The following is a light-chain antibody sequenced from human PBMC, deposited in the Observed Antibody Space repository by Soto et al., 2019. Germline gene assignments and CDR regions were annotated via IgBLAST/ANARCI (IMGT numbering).Light chain of an antibody. Sequence: EIVMTQSPATLSVSPGERATLSCRASQSISSTLAWYQHKPGQAPRLLIYGASTRATGIPARFSGSGSGTEFTLTISSLQSEDFAVYYCQQYNDWPLWTFGQGTKVEIK. J-gene: IGKJ1*01. V-gene: IGKV3-15*01. CDR2: GAS. CDR1: QSISST. CDR3: QQYNDWPLWT.